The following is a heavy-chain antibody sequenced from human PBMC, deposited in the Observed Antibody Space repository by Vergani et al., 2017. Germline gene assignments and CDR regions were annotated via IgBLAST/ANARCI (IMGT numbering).Heavy chain of an antibody. D-gene: IGHD2-21*01. V-gene: IGHV3-30*18. CDR2: ISYDGSNK. J-gene: IGHJ4*02. CDR3: AKARIVVVTGTKLNYFDY. Sequence: QVQLVESGGGVVQPGRSLRLSCAASGFTFSSYGMHWVRQAPGKGLEWVAVISYDGSNKYYADSVKGRFTISRDNSKNTLYLQMNSLRAEDKAVYYCAKARIVVVTGTKLNYFDYWGQGSLVTVSS. CDR1: GFTFSSYG.